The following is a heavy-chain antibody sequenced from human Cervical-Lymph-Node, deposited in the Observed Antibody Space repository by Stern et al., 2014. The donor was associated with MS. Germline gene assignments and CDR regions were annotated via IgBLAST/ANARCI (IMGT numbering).Heavy chain of an antibody. CDR3: ARGPGHTYGTRVDDY. CDR1: GGSFSGYF. J-gene: IGHJ4*02. V-gene: IGHV4-34*01. Sequence: QVQLQQWGVGLLKPSETLSLTCAVYGGSFSGYFWSWIRQPPGKGLEWIGEINHGGSTNYNPSLRGQFTISIDTSRANQFSLRLSSVTAADTAVYYCARGPGHTYGTRVDDYWGQGILVTVSS. D-gene: IGHD5-18*01. CDR2: INHGGST.